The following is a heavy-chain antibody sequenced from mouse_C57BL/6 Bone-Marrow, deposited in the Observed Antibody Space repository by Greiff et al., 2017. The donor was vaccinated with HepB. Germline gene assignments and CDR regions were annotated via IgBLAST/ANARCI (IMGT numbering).Heavy chain of an antibody. Sequence: QVHVKQPGAELVKPGASVKLSCKASGYTFTSYWMQWVKQRPGQGLEWIGEIDPSDSYTNYNQKFKGKATLTVDTSSSTAYMQLSSLTSEDSAVYYCARRGTVVAPFDYWGQGTTLTVSS. CDR1: GYTFTSYW. CDR3: ARRGTVVAPFDY. J-gene: IGHJ2*01. D-gene: IGHD1-1*01. V-gene: IGHV1-50*01. CDR2: IDPSDSYT.